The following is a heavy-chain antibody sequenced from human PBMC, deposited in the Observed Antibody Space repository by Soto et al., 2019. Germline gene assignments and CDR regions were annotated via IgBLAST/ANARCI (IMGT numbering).Heavy chain of an antibody. D-gene: IGHD3-10*01. CDR3: ARRYYYGSGSYFDYYYGMDV. CDR1: GGSISSGDYY. J-gene: IGHJ6*02. V-gene: IGHV4-30-4*01. Sequence: SVTLSLTCTVSGGSISSGDYYWSWIRQPPGKGLEWIGYIYYSGSTYYNPSLKSRVTISVDTSKNQFSLKLSSVTAADTAVYYCARRYYYGSGSYFDYYYGMDVWGQGTTVTVSS. CDR2: IYYSGST.